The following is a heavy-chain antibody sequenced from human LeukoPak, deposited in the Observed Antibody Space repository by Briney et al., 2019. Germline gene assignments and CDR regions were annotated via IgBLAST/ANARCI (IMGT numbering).Heavy chain of an antibody. V-gene: IGHV3-15*01. CDR1: GFTFSDYY. CDR2: IKSKTDGGTT. D-gene: IGHD3-10*01. CDR3: TTAYGSGTN. J-gene: IGHJ4*02. Sequence: GGSLRLSCAASGFTFSDYYMSWIRQAPGKGLEWVGRIKSKTDGGTTDYAAPVKGRFTISRDDSKNTLYLQMNSLKSEDTGVYYCTTAYGSGTNWGQGTLVTVSS.